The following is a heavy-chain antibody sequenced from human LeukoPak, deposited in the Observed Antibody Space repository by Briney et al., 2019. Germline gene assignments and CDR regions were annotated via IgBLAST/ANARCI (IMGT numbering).Heavy chain of an antibody. CDR2: IYHSGST. CDR3: ARDIRYFDWLATSGDTPFDY. Sequence: SETLSLTCTVSGGSISTGDYYWSWIRQPPGKGLEWIGSIYHSGSTYYNPSLKSRVTISVDRSKNQFSLKLSSVTAADTAVYYRARDIRYFDWLATSGDTPFDYWGQGTLVTVSS. V-gene: IGHV4-30-2*01. CDR1: GGSISTGDYY. D-gene: IGHD3-9*01. J-gene: IGHJ4*02.